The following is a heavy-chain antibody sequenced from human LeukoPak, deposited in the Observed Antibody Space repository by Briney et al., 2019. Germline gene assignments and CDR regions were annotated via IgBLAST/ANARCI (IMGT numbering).Heavy chain of an antibody. CDR3: ARDLRGSSCYDY. CDR1: GDSLNSYY. J-gene: IGHJ4*02. D-gene: IGHD2-2*01. CDR2: IYYTGSA. V-gene: IGHV4-59*01. Sequence: SETLSLTCTVSGDSLNSYYWSWIRQPPGKGLEWIGYIYYTGSANYNPSLKSRVTISVDTSKNQFSLKLSPVTAADTAVYYCARDLRGSSCYDYWGQGTLVTVSS.